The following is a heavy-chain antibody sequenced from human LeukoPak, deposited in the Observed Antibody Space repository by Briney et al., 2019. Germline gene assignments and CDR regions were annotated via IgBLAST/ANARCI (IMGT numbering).Heavy chain of an antibody. CDR1: GGTFSSYA. Sequence: SVKVSCKASGGTFSSYAINWVRQAPGQGLEWMGGIIPIFGTANYAQKFQGRVTITADESTSTAYMELSSLRSEDTAVYYCARDSYSNYYMDVWGKGTTVTVSS. CDR3: ARDSYSNYYMDV. V-gene: IGHV1-69*13. CDR2: IIPIFGTA. D-gene: IGHD4-11*01. J-gene: IGHJ6*03.